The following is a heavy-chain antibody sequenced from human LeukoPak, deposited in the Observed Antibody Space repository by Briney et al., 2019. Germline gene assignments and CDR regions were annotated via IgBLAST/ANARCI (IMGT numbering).Heavy chain of an antibody. D-gene: IGHD2-21*02. V-gene: IGHV1-69*13. CDR3: ARAQHIVVVTVLTPFDY. CDR2: IIPIFHTA. J-gene: IGHJ4*02. Sequence: ASVKVSCKASGGTFSSYAINWVRQAPGQVLEWMGGIIPIFHTANYSQKFQGRVTITADESTSTAYMELSSLRSEDTAVYYCARAQHIVVVTVLTPFDYWGQGTLVTVSS. CDR1: GGTFSSYA.